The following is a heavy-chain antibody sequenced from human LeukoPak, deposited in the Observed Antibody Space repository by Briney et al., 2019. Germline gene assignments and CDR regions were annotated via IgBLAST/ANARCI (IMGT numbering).Heavy chain of an antibody. Sequence: GESLQISCKGSGYSFTSYWIGWVRQLPGKGLEWMGIIYPGDSDTRYSPSFQGQVTISADKSISTAYLQWSSLKASDTAMYYCARLGIAVAGTPAFFDYWGQGTLVTVSS. CDR1: GYSFTSYW. D-gene: IGHD6-19*01. CDR3: ARLGIAVAGTPAFFDY. V-gene: IGHV5-51*01. CDR2: IYPGDSDT. J-gene: IGHJ4*02.